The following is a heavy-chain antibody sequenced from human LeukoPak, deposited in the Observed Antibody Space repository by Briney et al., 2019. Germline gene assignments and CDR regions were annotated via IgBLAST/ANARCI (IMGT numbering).Heavy chain of an antibody. CDR1: GFTFSSYA. CDR3: SRLCSSTSCYLGVRGDY. J-gene: IGHJ4*02. V-gene: IGHV3-7*01. Sequence: GGSLRLSCAASGFTFSSYAMHWVRQAPGKGLEWVANIKPVGREKFYVDSVKGRFTMSRNTGKNSLYLQMNSLRAEDTAVYYCSRLCSSTSCYLGVRGDYWGQGTLVTVSS. D-gene: IGHD2-2*01. CDR2: IKPVGREK.